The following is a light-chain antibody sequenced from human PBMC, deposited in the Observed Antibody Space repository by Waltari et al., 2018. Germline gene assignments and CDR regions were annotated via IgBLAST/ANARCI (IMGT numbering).Light chain of an antibody. V-gene: IGKV3-15*01. Sequence: EIVMTQSPATLSVSPGERAPLSCRASQNVNHNLAWYQQRLGQAPRLLIYEASTRATGVPARFSASGSGTEFTLTISSLQSEDFAVYYCEQYYNRPQTFGQGTRVEIK. CDR1: QNVNHN. J-gene: IGKJ1*01. CDR2: EAS. CDR3: EQYYNRPQT.